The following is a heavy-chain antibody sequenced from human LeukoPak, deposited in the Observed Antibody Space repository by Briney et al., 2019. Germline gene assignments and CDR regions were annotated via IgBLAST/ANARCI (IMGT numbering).Heavy chain of an antibody. CDR1: GGSISSYY. CDR3: ARTFSESYYYYGMDV. V-gene: IGHV4-59*01. CDR2: VYYSGRT. J-gene: IGHJ6*02. Sequence: SETLSLTCTVSGGSISSYYWSWIRQPPGKGLEWIGYVYYSGRTNYNPSLKSRVTISVDTSKNQFSLELSSVTVADTAVYYCARTFSESYYYYGMDVWGQGTTVTVSS. D-gene: IGHD1-26*01.